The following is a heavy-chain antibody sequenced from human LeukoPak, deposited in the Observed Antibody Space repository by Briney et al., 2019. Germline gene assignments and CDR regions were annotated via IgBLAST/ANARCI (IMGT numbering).Heavy chain of an antibody. CDR2: ISGSGGST. CDR1: GFTFSSYA. D-gene: IGHD3-3*01. Sequence: GGSLRLSCAASGFTFSSYAMSWVRQAPGKGLEWVSAISGSGGSTYYADSVKGRFTISRDNSKNTLYLQMNSLRAEDTAVYYCAKSQNVFYYDFWSGPPGFDYWGQGTLVTVSS. J-gene: IGHJ4*02. V-gene: IGHV3-23*01. CDR3: AKSQNVFYYDFWSGPPGFDY.